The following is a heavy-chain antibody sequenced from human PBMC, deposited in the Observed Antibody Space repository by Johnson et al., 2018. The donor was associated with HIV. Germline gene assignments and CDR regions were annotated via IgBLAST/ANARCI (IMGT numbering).Heavy chain of an antibody. CDR1: GFTFNSYW. D-gene: IGHD3-16*02. V-gene: IGHV3-74*01. J-gene: IGHJ3*02. CDR2: INSDGSNT. CDR3: ARDKRRGVYDWGSERSYGAFDI. Sequence: VQLVESGGGLVQPGGSLRLSCAASGFTFNSYWMHWVRLAPGKGLVWVSRINSDGSNTIYADSVKGRFTISRDNAKNTLYLQMNSLRAEDTAVYYCARDKRRGVYDWGSERSYGAFDIWGQGTMVTVSS.